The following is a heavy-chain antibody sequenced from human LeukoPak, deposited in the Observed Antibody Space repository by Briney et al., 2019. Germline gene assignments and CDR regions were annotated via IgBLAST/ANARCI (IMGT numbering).Heavy chain of an antibody. CDR2: ISPTGTTT. CDR1: GFTFTDYY. D-gene: IGHD1-14*01. V-gene: IGHV3-11*04. CDR3: ARNARIPDY. J-gene: IGHJ4*02. Sequence: GGSLRLSCAASGFTFTDYYMSWIRQAPGKGLEFLSYISPTGTTTSYADSVKGRFTISRDNARSSLFLQMNSLRAGDTAVYYCARNARIPDYWGQGTLVTVSS.